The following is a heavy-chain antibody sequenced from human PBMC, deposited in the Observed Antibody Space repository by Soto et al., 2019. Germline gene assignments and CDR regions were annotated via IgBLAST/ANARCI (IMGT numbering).Heavy chain of an antibody. CDR2: IHPGDSDT. CDR1: GYSFTSYW. D-gene: IGHD6-13*01. V-gene: IGHV5-51*01. CDR3: ARENKCIAAAGTRYGMYV. Sequence: PGESLKISCKGSGYSFTSYWIGWVRQMPGKGLEWMGIIHPGDSDTRYSPSFQGQVTISADKSISTAYLQWSSLKASDTAMYYCARENKCIAAAGTRYGMYVWGKGTTVTVSS. J-gene: IGHJ6*04.